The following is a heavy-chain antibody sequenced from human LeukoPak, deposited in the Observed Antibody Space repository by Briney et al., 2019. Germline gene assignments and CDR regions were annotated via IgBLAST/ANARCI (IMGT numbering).Heavy chain of an antibody. D-gene: IGHD3-9*01. V-gene: IGHV1-18*01. CDR3: ARAMNYDILTGHDAFDI. Sequence: ASVKVSCKASVYTFTSYGISWVRQAPGQGLEWMGWISAYNGNTNYAQKLQGRVTMTRDTSISTAYMELSRLRSDDTAVYYCARAMNYDILTGHDAFDIWGQGTMVTVSS. J-gene: IGHJ3*02. CDR2: ISAYNGNT. CDR1: VYTFTSYG.